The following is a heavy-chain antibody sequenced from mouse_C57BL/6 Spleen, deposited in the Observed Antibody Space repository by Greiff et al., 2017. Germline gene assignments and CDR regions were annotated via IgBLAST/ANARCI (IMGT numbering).Heavy chain of an antibody. V-gene: IGHV5-9*01. CDR1: GFTFSSYT. CDR2: ISGGGGNN. Sequence: EVKLEESGGGLVKPGGSLKLSCAASGFTFSSYTMSWVRQTPEKRLEWVATISGGGGNNYYPDSVKGRFTISRDNAKNTRYLQMSSPRSEDTALYCRARQSYYFGYWGQSTTLTVSS. CDR3: ARQSYYFGY. J-gene: IGHJ2*01.